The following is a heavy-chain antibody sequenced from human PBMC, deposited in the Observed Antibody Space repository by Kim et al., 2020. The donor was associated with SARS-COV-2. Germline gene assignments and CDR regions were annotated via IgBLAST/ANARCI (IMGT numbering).Heavy chain of an antibody. V-gene: IGHV4-39*01. D-gene: IGHD3-22*01. Sequence: SETLSLTCTVSGGSISSSSYYWGWIRQPPGQGLEWIGSIYYSGSTYYNPSLKSRVTISVDTSKNQFSLKLSSVNAADTAVYYCASWTYDSGLDYWGQGTLVTVSS. CDR3: ASWTYDSGLDY. J-gene: IGHJ4*02. CDR1: GGSISSSSYY. CDR2: IYYSGST.